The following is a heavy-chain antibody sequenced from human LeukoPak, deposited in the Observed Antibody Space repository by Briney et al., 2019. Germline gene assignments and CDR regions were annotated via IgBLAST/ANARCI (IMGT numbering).Heavy chain of an antibody. CDR2: IYYSGST. D-gene: IGHD6-13*01. V-gene: IGHV4-59*01. CDR3: ARHASSSWYTYYYYYYMDV. J-gene: IGHJ6*03. Sequence: PSETLSLTCTVSGGSISSYYWSWIRQPPGKGLEWIGYIYYSGSTNYNPSLKSRVTISVDTSKNQFSLKLSSVTAADTAVYYCARHASSSWYTYYYYYYMDVWGKGTTVTISS. CDR1: GGSISSYY.